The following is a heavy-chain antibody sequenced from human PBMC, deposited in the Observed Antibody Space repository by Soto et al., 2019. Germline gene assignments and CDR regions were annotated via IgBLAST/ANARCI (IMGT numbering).Heavy chain of an antibody. Sequence: PGWSLRLSCAASGFTFSSYTMNLVRQAPGKGLEWVSSISSGSSYIYYADSVKGRFTISRDNARNSLYLRMTSLRAEDSAVYYCARDILSDGAYPDFWGQGTLVTVSS. J-gene: IGHJ4*02. CDR3: ARDILSDGAYPDF. CDR1: GFTFSSYT. D-gene: IGHD3-16*01. V-gene: IGHV3-21*06. CDR2: ISSGSSYI.